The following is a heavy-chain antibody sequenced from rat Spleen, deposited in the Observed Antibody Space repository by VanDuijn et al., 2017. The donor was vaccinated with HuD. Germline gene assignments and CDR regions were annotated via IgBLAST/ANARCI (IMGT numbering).Heavy chain of an antibody. CDR3: ATEGVGSYGGFDY. J-gene: IGHJ2*01. D-gene: IGHD1-2*01. Sequence: EVQLVESGGGLVQPGRSLKLSCVASGFTFNKFWMTWIRQAPGKGLEWVASIINTGGSTYYRDSVKGRFSISRDNAKSILYLQMESLRSEDTATYHCATEGVGSYGGFDYWGQGVMVTVSS. V-gene: IGHV5-31*01. CDR2: IINTGGST. CDR1: GFTFNKFW.